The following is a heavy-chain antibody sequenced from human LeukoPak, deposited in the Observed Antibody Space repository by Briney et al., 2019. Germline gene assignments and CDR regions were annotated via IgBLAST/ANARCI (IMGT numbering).Heavy chain of an antibody. D-gene: IGHD3-9*01. J-gene: IGHJ5*02. CDR1: GYTFTSYG. V-gene: IGHV1-18*01. CDR2: ISAYNGNT. CDR3: ARDAYYDILTDFDP. Sequence: ASVKVSCKASGYTFTSYGISWVRQAPGQGLEWMGWISAYNGNTNYAQKLQGRVTMTTDTSTSTAYMELRSLRSDDTAVYYCARDAYYDILTDFDPWGQGTLVTVSS.